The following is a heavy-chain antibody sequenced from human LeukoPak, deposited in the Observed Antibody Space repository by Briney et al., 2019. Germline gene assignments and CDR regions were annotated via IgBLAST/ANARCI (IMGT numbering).Heavy chain of an antibody. D-gene: IGHD6-6*01. CDR2: IYPGDSDI. CDR3: ARQYSSSDYDY. V-gene: IGHV5-51*01. J-gene: IGHJ4*02. CDR1: GYSFTSYW. Sequence: GESLKISCKGSGYSFTSYWIAWVRQMPGKGLEWMGIIYPGDSDIRYSPSFQGQVTISADKSISAAYLQWSSLKASDTAMYYCARQYSSSDYDYWGQGTLVTVSS.